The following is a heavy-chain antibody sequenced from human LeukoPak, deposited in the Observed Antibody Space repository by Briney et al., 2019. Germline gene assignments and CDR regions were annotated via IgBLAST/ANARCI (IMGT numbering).Heavy chain of an antibody. D-gene: IGHD3-9*01. CDR1: GCTFSSYA. CDR2: IIPIFGTA. J-gene: IGHJ4*02. V-gene: IGHV1-69*05. Sequence: SVKVSCKASGCTFSSYAISWVRQAPGQGLEWMGVIIPIFGTANYAQKFQGRVTITTDKSTSTAYMELSRVKSEDTGVYYCARSCETYYDILSGYYYWGQGTLVTVSS. CDR3: ARSCETYYDILSGYYY.